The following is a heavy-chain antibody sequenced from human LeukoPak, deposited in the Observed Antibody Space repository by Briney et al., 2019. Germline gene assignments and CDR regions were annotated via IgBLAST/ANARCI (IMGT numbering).Heavy chain of an antibody. CDR1: GFTFGSYG. Sequence: PGGSLRLSCAASGFTFGSYGMHWVRQAPGKGLEWVAVIWYDGSNKYYADSVKGRFTISRDNSKNTLYLQMNSLRAEDTAVYYCARDLVWGSYRYMDYWGQGTLVTVSS. J-gene: IGHJ4*02. CDR2: IWYDGSNK. D-gene: IGHD3-16*02. CDR3: ARDLVWGSYRYMDY. V-gene: IGHV3-33*01.